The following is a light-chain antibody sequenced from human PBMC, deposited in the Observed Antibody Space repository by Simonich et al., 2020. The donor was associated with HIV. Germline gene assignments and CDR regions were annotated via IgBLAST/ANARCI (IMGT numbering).Light chain of an antibody. CDR1: QSVSSN. CDR2: GAS. J-gene: IGKJ2*01. CDR3: QQYNNWPNT. Sequence: EIVMTKSPATLSVSPGERATLSCRASQSVSSNLAWYQQKPGQSPRLLIYGASTRAAGIPARFSGSGSGTEFSLTISSLKSEDFVVYHCQQYNNWPNTFGQGTKLEIK. V-gene: IGKV3-15*01.